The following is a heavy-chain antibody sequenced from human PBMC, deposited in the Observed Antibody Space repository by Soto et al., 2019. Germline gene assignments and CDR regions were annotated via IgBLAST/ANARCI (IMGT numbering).Heavy chain of an antibody. CDR1: GGSIRSDDSY. D-gene: IGHD3-22*01. V-gene: IGHV4-30-4*01. J-gene: IGHJ4*02. Sequence: QVQLQESGPGLIKPSQTLSLTCTVSGGSIRSDDSYWSWIRQPPGKGLEWIGYIYYSGSTYYNPSLKSRVTISLDTSKNQFALRLSSVTAADTAVFYCARTRYSDSGTDYWGQGTLVTVSS. CDR2: IYYSGST. CDR3: ARTRYSDSGTDY.